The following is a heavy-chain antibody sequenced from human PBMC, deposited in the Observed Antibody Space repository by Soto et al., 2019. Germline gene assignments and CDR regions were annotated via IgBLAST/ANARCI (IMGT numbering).Heavy chain of an antibody. CDR1: GFTFSDHY. CDR3: AILDIKVGANIYYYYGMDV. Sequence: GGSLRLSCAAAGFTFSDHYMDWVRQAPGKGLEWVGRTRNKANSYTTEYAASVKGRFTISRDDSKNSLYLQMNSLKTEDTAVYYCAILDIKVGANIYYYYGMDVWGQGTTVTVSS. J-gene: IGHJ6*02. V-gene: IGHV3-72*01. CDR2: TRNKANSYTT. D-gene: IGHD1-26*01.